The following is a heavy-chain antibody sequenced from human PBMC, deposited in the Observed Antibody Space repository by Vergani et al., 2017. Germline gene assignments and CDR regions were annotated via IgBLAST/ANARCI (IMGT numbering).Heavy chain of an antibody. CDR2: IYAGDSDV. D-gene: IGHD4-17*01. CDR1: GYSITNYW. J-gene: IGHJ5*02. V-gene: IGHV5-51*01. Sequence: EVQLVQSGAEVKKPGESLNISCQGSGYSITNYWIAWVRQRPGKGLEWMGIIYAGDSDVRYSPSFQGQVTMSVDKSLSTAYLQWSSLKASDTAMYYCARHVNSIPVTTIWFDPWGQGTLVTVSS. CDR3: ARHVNSIPVTTIWFDP.